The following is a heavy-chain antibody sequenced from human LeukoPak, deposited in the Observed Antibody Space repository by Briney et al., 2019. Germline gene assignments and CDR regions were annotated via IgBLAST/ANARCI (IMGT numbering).Heavy chain of an antibody. CDR3: ARDGAAAAGH. V-gene: IGHV4-30-2*01. J-gene: IGHJ4*02. D-gene: IGHD6-13*01. Sequence: SSETLSLTCTVSGGSISSSSYYWSWIRQPPGKGLEWIGYIYHSGSTYYNPSLKSRVTISVDRSKNQFSLKLSSVTAADTAVYYCARDGAAAAGHWGQGTLVTVSS. CDR1: GGSISSSSYY. CDR2: IYHSGST.